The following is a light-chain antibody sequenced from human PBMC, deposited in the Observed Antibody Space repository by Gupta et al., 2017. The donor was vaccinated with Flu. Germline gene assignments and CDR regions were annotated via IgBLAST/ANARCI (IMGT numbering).Light chain of an antibody. CDR1: SSNIGTRYD. Sequence: SCVAQPPSVSGAPGQRGTISTAGSSSNIGTRYDVHWYQQLPGTAPKLLLYDNNKRPSGVPDRFSGSKSGTSASLVITGLQTEDEADYYCHSYDISLSASVFGGGTRLTVL. J-gene: IGLJ3*02. CDR2: DNN. V-gene: IGLV1-40*02. CDR3: HSYDISLSASV.